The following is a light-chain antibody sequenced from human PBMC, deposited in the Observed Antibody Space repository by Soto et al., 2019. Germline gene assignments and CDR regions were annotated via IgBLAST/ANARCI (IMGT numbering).Light chain of an antibody. J-gene: IGKJ1*01. Sequence: EIVMTQSPATLSVSPGERATLSCRASQSVSRNLAWYQQKPGQAPRLLIFAASTRATGIPARFSGSGSGTEFTLTISSLQYEDFDVYYCHQYNKWQGTLGQGTKVDIK. CDR1: QSVSRN. CDR3: HQYNKWQGT. CDR2: AAS. V-gene: IGKV3-15*01.